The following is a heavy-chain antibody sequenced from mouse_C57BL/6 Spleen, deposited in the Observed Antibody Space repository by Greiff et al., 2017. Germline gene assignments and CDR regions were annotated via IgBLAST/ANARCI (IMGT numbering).Heavy chain of an antibody. J-gene: IGHJ4*01. D-gene: IGHD2-1*01. CDR3: ARLCYGNSYYYAMDY. V-gene: IGHV1-37*01. CDR2: LNPYNGDT. CDR1: GYSFTGYF. Sequence: VQLKESGPELVKPGASVKISCKASGYSFTGYFMNWVKQSHGKSLEWIGRLNPYNGDTFYNQKFKGKATLTVDKSSSTAHMELLSLTSEDFAVYYCARLCYGNSYYYAMDYWGQGTSVTVAS.